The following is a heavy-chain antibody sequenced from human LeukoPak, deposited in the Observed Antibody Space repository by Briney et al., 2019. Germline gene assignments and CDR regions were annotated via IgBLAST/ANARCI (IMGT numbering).Heavy chain of an antibody. CDR3: ASKASEGYYFDY. CDR2: IIPIFGTA. V-gene: IGHV1-69*05. Sequence: SVKVSCKASGGTFSSYAISWVRQAPGQGLEWMGGIIPIFGTANYAQKFQGRVTITTDESTSTAYMEPSSLRSEDTAVYYCASKASEGYYFDYWGQGTLVTVSS. CDR1: GGTFSSYA. J-gene: IGHJ4*02.